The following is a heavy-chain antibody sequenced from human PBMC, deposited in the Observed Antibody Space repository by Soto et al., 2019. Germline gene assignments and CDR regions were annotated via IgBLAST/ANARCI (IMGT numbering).Heavy chain of an antibody. Sequence: TLSLTCTVSSGSISSSDYYWGWIRQSPGKGLEWIGIIYYTGTTYYNPSLKSRVTISVDTSKNQFSLKVTSVTAADTAVYYCASCFGELLYGDWFDSWGQGTPVTV. CDR1: SGSISSSDYY. J-gene: IGHJ5*01. CDR3: ASCFGELLYGDWFDS. V-gene: IGHV4-39*01. D-gene: IGHD3-10*01. CDR2: IYYTGTT.